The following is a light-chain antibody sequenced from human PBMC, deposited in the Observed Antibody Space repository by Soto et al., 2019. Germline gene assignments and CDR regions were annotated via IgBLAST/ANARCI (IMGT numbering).Light chain of an antibody. CDR3: LAWDDSLNGNL. V-gene: IGLV1-44*01. CDR2: TND. CDR1: SSNIESNT. Sequence: QSVLPQPPSASGTPGQRVTISCSGSSSNIESNTVYWYQQLPGMAPRLLIHTNDRRPSGVPDRFSGSKSGSSSSLAISGLQSEDEVDYYCLAWDDSLNGNLFGTGTKLTVL. J-gene: IGLJ1*01.